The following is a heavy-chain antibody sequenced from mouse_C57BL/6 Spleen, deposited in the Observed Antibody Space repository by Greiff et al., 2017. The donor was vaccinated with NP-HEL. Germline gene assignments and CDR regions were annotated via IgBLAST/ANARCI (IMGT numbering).Heavy chain of an antibody. CDR3: ARSGNYAMDY. V-gene: IGHV5-17*01. CDR1: GFTFSDYG. CDR2: ISSGSSTI. J-gene: IGHJ4*01. Sequence: EVHLVESGGGLVKPGGSLKLSCAASGFTFSDYGMHWVRQAPEKGLEWVAYISSGSSTIYYADTVKGRFTISRDTAKNTLFLQMTSLRSEDTAMYYCARSGNYAMDYWGQGTSVTVSS. D-gene: IGHD1-3*01.